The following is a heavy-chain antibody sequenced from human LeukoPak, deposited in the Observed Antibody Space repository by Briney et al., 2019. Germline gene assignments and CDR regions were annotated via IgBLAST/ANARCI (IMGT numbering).Heavy chain of an antibody. CDR1: GYTFTSYY. Sequence: ASVKVSCKASGYTFTSYYMHWVRQAPGQGLEWMGIINPSGGSTSYAQKFQGRVTMTRDMSTSTVYMELSSLRSDDTAVFYCATTWRWIQPRYDYWGQGTLVTVSS. J-gene: IGHJ4*02. CDR2: INPSGGST. V-gene: IGHV1-46*01. D-gene: IGHD5-18*01. CDR3: ATTWRWIQPRYDY.